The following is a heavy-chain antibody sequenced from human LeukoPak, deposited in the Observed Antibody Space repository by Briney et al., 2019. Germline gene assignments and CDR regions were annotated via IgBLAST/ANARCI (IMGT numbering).Heavy chain of an antibody. CDR3: ASAQWLRSYYFDY. CDR2: INHSGST. D-gene: IGHD5-12*01. Sequence: SETLSLTCTVSGGSISSYYWSWIRQPPGKGLEWIGEINHSGSTNYNPSLKSRVTISVDTSKNQFSLKLSSVTAADTAVYYCASAQWLRSYYFDYWGQGTLVTVSS. J-gene: IGHJ4*02. V-gene: IGHV4-34*01. CDR1: GGSISSYY.